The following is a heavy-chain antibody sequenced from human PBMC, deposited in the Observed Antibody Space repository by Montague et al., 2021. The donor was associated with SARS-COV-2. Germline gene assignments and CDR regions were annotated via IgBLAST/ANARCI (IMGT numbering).Heavy chain of an antibody. CDR3: GGTWGYFSPVDV. CDR1: GGSISSREW. J-gene: IGHJ6*02. D-gene: IGHD2-21*01. CDR2: IHQSESGRT. V-gene: IGHV4-4*02. Sequence: SETLSLTCAVSGGSISSREWWSWVRQPPGKGLGWIGEIHQSESGRTNYNPSLKSRVTISIDQSKNYFSLNLTSMTAADTAVYYCGGTWGYFSPVDVWGQGTTVIVSS.